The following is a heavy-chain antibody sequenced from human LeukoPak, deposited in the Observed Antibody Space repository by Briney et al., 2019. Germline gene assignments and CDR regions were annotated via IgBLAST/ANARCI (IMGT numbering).Heavy chain of an antibody. D-gene: IGHD2-15*01. V-gene: IGHV6-1*01. CDR3: ARDQVVVVAATLDYYYGMDV. CDR1: GDSVSSNSAA. CDR2: PYYRPNGYN. J-gene: IGHJ6*02. Sequence: SQTLSLTCAISGDSVSSNSAAWNWISQSPSRGFEGLERPYYRPNGYNDYAVSVKSRITINPDTSKNQFSLQLNSVTPEDTAVYYCARDQVVVVAATLDYYYGMDVWGQGTTVTVSS.